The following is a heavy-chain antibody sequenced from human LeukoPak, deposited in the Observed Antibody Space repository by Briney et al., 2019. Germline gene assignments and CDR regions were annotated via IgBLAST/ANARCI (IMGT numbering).Heavy chain of an antibody. V-gene: IGHV3-48*03. CDR1: GFTFSSHE. Sequence: GGSLRLTCAASGFTFSSHEMNWVRQAPGQGLEWVSYIYSSGSTISYADSVKGRFTISRDNAKNSLYLQMNSLRAEDTAVYYCARTVAGLDYWGQGTLVTVSS. J-gene: IGHJ4*02. CDR3: ARTVAGLDY. CDR2: IYSSGSTI. D-gene: IGHD6-19*01.